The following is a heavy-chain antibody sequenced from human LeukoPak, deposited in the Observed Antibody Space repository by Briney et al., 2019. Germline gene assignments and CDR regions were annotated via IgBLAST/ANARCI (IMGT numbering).Heavy chain of an antibody. J-gene: IGHJ4*02. CDR2: ISGSGGST. D-gene: IGHD1-26*01. V-gene: IGHV3-23*01. CDR3: AKGPYSGSYFGRDY. Sequence: GESLKISCAASGFTFSSYAMTWVRQAPGKGLEWVSAISGSGGSTYYVDSVKGRFTISRDNSKNTLYLQMNSLRAEDTAVYYCAKGPYSGSYFGRDYWGQGTLVTVSS. CDR1: GFTFSSYA.